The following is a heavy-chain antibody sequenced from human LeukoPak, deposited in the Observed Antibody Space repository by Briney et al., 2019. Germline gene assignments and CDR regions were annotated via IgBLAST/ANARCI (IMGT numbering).Heavy chain of an antibody. CDR3: ARGYYYDSSYALDI. D-gene: IGHD3-22*01. Sequence: KPSETLSLTCTVSGGSISSYYWSWIRQPPGKGLEWIGYIYYSGSTNYNPSLKSRVTISVDTSKNQFSLKLSSVTAADTAVYYCARGYYYDSSYALDIWGQGTMVTVSS. CDR1: GGSISSYY. CDR2: IYYSGST. V-gene: IGHV4-59*01. J-gene: IGHJ3*02.